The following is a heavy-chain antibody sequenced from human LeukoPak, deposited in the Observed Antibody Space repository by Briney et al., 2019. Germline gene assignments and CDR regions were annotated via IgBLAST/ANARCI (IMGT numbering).Heavy chain of an antibody. CDR3: VRVYCSSTSCYTPYYFDY. Sequence: SETLSLTCTVSGGSISSYYWSWIRQPPGKGLEWIGYIYYSGSTNYNPSLKSRVTISVDTSKNQFSLKLSSVTAADTAVYYCVRVYCSSTSCYTPYYFDYWGQGTLVTVSS. V-gene: IGHV4-59*01. CDR1: GGSISSYY. CDR2: IYYSGST. J-gene: IGHJ4*02. D-gene: IGHD2-2*02.